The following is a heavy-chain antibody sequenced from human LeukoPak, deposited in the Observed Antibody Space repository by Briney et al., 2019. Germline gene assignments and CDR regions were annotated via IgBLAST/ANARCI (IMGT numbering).Heavy chain of an antibody. CDR1: GFTISSYG. CDR2: VSGSGGST. J-gene: IGHJ4*02. D-gene: IGHD3-10*01. V-gene: IGHV3-23*01. Sequence: PGGSLRLSCAASGFTISSYGMSWVRQAPGKGLEWVSAVSGSGGSTYYADSVKGRFTISRDNSKNTLYLQMHSLRAEDTAVYYCARAYYYDSGSRNVDYWGQGTLVTVSS. CDR3: ARAYYYDSGSRNVDY.